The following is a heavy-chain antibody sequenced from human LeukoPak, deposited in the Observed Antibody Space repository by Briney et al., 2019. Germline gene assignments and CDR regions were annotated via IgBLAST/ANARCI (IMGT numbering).Heavy chain of an antibody. D-gene: IGHD2-21*02. CDR2: IYSGGST. CDR1: GFXVSSNY. Sequence: PGGSLRLSCAASGFXVSSNYMSWVRQPPGKGLEWVSVIYSGGSTYYEDSVMGRFTISRDNAKNTLYLQMNRLRAEDTGVYYCARECGGDWSDSFDIWGQGTMVTVSS. CDR3: ARECGGDWSDSFDI. V-gene: IGHV3-53*01. J-gene: IGHJ3*02.